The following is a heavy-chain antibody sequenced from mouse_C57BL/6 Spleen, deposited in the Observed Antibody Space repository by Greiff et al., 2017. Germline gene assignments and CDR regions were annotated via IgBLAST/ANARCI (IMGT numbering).Heavy chain of an antibody. CDR1: GYTFTSYW. Sequence: VQLQQPGAELVKPGASVKLSCKASGYTFTSYWMHWVKQRPGRGLEWIGRIDPNSGGTKYNEKFKSKATLTVDKPSSTAYMQLSSRTSEDSAVYYWARPYYGKDYAMCYWGQGASVTVAS. J-gene: IGHJ4*01. V-gene: IGHV1-72*01. D-gene: IGHD2-10*01. CDR3: ARPYYGKDYAMCY. CDR2: IDPNSGGT.